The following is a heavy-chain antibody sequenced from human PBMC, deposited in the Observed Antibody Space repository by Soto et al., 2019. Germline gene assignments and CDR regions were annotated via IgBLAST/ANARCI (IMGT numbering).Heavy chain of an antibody. V-gene: IGHV3-53*01. CDR3: AREYSYGYYYYHGMDV. D-gene: IGHD5-18*01. Sequence: PGGSLRLCCAASGFTVSSNYMSWVRQAPGKGLEWVSVIYSGGSTYYADSVKGRFTISRDNSKNTLYLQMNSLRAEDTAVYYCAREYSYGYYYYHGMDVWGQGTTVTV. J-gene: IGHJ6*02. CDR2: IYSGGST. CDR1: GFTVSSNY.